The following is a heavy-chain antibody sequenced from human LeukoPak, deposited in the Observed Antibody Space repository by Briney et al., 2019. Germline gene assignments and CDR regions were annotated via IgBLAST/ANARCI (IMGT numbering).Heavy chain of an antibody. Sequence: GGSLRLSCAASGFTFSSYGMHWVRQAPGKGLEWVAVIWYDGSNKYHADSVKGRFTISRDNSKNTLYLQMNSLRAEDTAVYYCARRGSSDAFDIWGQGTMVTVSS. V-gene: IGHV3-33*08. CDR1: GFTFSSYG. D-gene: IGHD3-16*01. CDR3: ARRGSSDAFDI. CDR2: IWYDGSNK. J-gene: IGHJ3*02.